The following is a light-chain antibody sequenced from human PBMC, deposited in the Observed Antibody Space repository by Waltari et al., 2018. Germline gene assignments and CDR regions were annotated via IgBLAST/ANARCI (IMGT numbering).Light chain of an antibody. J-gene: IGKJ2*01. CDR1: QRLVNSDDGYTY. CDR3: MQRLEFPYT. V-gene: IGKV2-40*01. CDR2: LLG. Sequence: IVMTQTPLSLPVTPGEPASISCRSSQRLVNSDDGYTYLDWFVQKPGQSPQLLMDLLGYRASRVPDRFSGAGSGSNFSLQISRVEADDVGVYYCMQRLEFPYTFGRGTRL.